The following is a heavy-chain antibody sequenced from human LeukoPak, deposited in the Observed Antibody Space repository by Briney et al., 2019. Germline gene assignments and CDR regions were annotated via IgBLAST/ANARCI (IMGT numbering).Heavy chain of an antibody. V-gene: IGHV1-18*01. CDR2: VSAYDGNT. CDR3: ARMGDYHLVSFFDY. D-gene: IGHD4/OR15-4a*01. J-gene: IGHJ4*02. CDR1: GYTFTSYG. Sequence: ASVKVSCKSSGYTFTSYGFSWVRRAPGQGLEWMGWVSAYDGNTNYAQKLQGRVTMTTDTSTSTVYMELRSLRSDDTAVYYCARMGDYHLVSFFDYWGQGTLVTVSS.